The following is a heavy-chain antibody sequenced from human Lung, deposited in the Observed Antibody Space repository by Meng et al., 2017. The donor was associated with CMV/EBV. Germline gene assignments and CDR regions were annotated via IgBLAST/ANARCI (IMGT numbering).Heavy chain of an antibody. D-gene: IGHD6-19*01. CDR2: INPNSGGT. J-gene: IGHJ6*02. CDR1: GYTFTDHY. Sequence: ASVKVSCKASGYTFTDHYMHWVRQAPGQGLEWMGWINPNSGGTNYAQKFHDRVTMTRDTSISTAYMELRRLTSDDSAVYYCATLPPVAARYYYNGFDVWGQGTTVXVSS. CDR3: ATLPPVAARYYYNGFDV. V-gene: IGHV1-2*02.